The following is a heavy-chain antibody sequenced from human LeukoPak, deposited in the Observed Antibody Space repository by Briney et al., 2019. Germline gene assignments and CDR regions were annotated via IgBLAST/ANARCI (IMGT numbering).Heavy chain of an antibody. CDR1: GFTFSNYP. CDR3: ARNSWADY. V-gene: IGHV3-64*01. Sequence: GGSLRLSCTASGFTFSNYPMHWVRQAPGKGLEYVSAISSNGGSTYHSNSVKGRFTISRDNSRNTVYLQMDTLRAEDMAVYYCARNSWADYWGQGTLVAVPS. D-gene: IGHD3-16*01. J-gene: IGHJ4*02. CDR2: ISSNGGST.